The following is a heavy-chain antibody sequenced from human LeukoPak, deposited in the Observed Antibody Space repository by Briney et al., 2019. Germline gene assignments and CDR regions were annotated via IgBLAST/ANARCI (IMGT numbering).Heavy chain of an antibody. CDR1: GFTFSTFG. CDR3: VKDDFYDATEA. Sequence: GGSLRLSCAASGFTFSTFGMHWVRQAPGKGLEWVAFIRYDGSNQYYEDSVKGRFTTSRDNSKNKLYLEMSRLRPEDSALYYCVKDDFYDATEAWGRGTLVTVSS. CDR2: IRYDGSNQ. V-gene: IGHV3-30*02. D-gene: IGHD3-22*01. J-gene: IGHJ5*02.